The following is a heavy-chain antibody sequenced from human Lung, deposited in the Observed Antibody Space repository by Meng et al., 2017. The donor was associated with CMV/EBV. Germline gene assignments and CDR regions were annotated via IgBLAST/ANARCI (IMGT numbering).Heavy chain of an antibody. D-gene: IGHD3-16*01. CDR1: RFSFGGLW. J-gene: IGHJ4*03. CDR3: ARGDYVGA. Sequence: GGSXRLSCTSSRFSFGGLWMNWVRQAQGKGLEWVANIKADGSERYYVDSVKGRFTISRDNAKNSLYLQMSNLRFEDTAVYFCARGDYVGAWGHGALVTVSS. CDR2: IKADGSER. V-gene: IGHV3-7*04.